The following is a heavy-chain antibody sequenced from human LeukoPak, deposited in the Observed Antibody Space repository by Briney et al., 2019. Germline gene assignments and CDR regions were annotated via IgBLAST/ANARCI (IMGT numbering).Heavy chain of an antibody. CDR1: GFTVSSDY. CDR2: ISGSGGST. Sequence: PGGSLRLSCAASGFTVSSDYMSWVRQAPGKGLEWVSAISGSGGSTYYADSVKGRFTIPRDDSKNTLYLQMNSLRAEDTAVYYCAKGTDYYDSSAALDYWGQGTLVTVSS. CDR3: AKGTDYYDSSAALDY. J-gene: IGHJ4*02. D-gene: IGHD3-22*01. V-gene: IGHV3-23*01.